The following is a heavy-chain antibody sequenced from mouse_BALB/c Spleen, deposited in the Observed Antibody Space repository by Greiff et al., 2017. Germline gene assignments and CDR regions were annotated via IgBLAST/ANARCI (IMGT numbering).Heavy chain of an antibody. CDR3: SLLSSDY. J-gene: IGHJ2*01. Sequence: VQLQQSGAELVRSGASVKLSCTASGFNIKDYYMHWVKQRPEQGLEWMGWIDHENGDTEDDPKCQGKATMTADTSSNTAYLQLSSLTSEDTAVYYCSLLSSDYWGQGTTLTVSS. CDR1: GFNIKDYY. V-gene: IGHV14-4*02. D-gene: IGHD2-1*01. CDR2: IDHENGDT.